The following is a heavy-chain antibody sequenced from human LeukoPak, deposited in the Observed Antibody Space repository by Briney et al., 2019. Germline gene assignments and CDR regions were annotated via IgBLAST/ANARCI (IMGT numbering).Heavy chain of an antibody. CDR3: ARGDSYDSSGYYY. CDR1: GGSFSGYY. V-gene: IGHV4-34*01. Sequence: SETLSLTCGVHGGSFSGYYCSWIQQPPGNGLEWIGNIYHSGNTYYNPSLKSRVTISVDTSKNQFSLKLSSVTAADTAVYYCARGDSYDSSGYYYWGQGTLVTVSS. D-gene: IGHD3-22*01. J-gene: IGHJ4*02. CDR2: IYHSGNT.